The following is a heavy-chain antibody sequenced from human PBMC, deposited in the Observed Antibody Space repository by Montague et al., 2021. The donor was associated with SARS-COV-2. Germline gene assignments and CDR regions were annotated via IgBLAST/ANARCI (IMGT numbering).Heavy chain of an antibody. Sequence: SETLSLTCTVSGYSINDGYYWVWIRQPPGKGLEWIGNIFQSGTTYYNPSLERRSTMSVDTSKNQFSLKLSSATAADTAVYYCAREHWENYYDFWSGTNLASDYPYYGMDVWGQGTTVTVSS. CDR2: IFQSGTT. D-gene: IGHD3-3*01. V-gene: IGHV4-38-2*02. CDR1: GYSINDGYY. CDR3: AREHWENYYDFWSGTNLASDYPYYGMDV. J-gene: IGHJ6*02.